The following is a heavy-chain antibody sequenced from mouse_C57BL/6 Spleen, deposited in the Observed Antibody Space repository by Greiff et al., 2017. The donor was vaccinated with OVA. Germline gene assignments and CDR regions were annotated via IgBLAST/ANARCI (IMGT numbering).Heavy chain of an antibody. V-gene: IGHV8-12*01. Sequence: QVTLKESGPGILQSSQTLSLTCSFSGFSLSTSGMGVGWIRQPSGKGLEWLAHSDWDDAKRYNPSLTNLISISKDTSRTLVFLKSTSVDTADTATYYCARRADDYDGGTWFAYWGQGTLVTVSA. CDR1: GFSLSTSGMG. CDR2: SDWDDAK. CDR3: ARRADDYDGGTWFAY. J-gene: IGHJ3*01. D-gene: IGHD2-4*01.